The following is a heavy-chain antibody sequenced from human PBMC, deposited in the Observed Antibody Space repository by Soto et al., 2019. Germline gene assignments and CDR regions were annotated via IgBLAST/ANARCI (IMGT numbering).Heavy chain of an antibody. V-gene: IGHV1-8*01. CDR1: GYTFTTYN. Sequence: QVQLVQSGAEVKKPGASVKVSCQASGYTFTTYNINWVRQATGQGLEWMGWINPDTGNTGYAQKFQGRVTMTRNPSINTAYMELSSLRSDATAVYYCTRGFSLVRFDPWGQGTLVTVSS. D-gene: IGHD1-26*01. J-gene: IGHJ5*02. CDR3: TRGFSLVRFDP. CDR2: INPDTGNT.